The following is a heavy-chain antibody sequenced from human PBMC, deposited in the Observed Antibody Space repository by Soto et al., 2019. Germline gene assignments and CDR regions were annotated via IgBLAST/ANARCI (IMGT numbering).Heavy chain of an antibody. J-gene: IGHJ5*02. V-gene: IGHV2-5*01. CDR1: GFSLSTSGVG. CDR2: IYWNDDK. Sequence: SGPTLVNPTQTLTLTCTFSGFSLSTSGVGVGWIRQPPGKALEWLALIYWNDDKRYSPSLKSRLTITKDTSKNQVVLTMTNMDPVDTATYYCAHSSYYDFWSGYFPDPWGQGTLVTVSS. CDR3: AHSSYYDFWSGYFPDP. D-gene: IGHD3-3*01.